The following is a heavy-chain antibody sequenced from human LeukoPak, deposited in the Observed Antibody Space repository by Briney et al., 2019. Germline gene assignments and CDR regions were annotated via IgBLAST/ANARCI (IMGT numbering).Heavy chain of an antibody. CDR3: AKDLYSSSWYYFDY. J-gene: IGHJ4*02. CDR2: ISSNGATT. V-gene: IGHV3-64*04. Sequence: GGSLRLSCSASGFTFNRFYLHWVRQAPGKGLEFVSHISSNGATTYYADSVKGRFTISRDNSKNTLYLQMNSLRAEDTAVYYCAKDLYSSSWYYFDYWGQGTLVTVSS. CDR1: GFTFNRFY. D-gene: IGHD6-13*01.